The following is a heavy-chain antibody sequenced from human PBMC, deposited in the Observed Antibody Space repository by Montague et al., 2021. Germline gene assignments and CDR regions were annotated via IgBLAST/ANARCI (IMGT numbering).Heavy chain of an antibody. CDR3: VKDSGYFYYMDV. D-gene: IGHD3-10*01. CDR1: GFTFSSYA. Sequence: SLRLSCAASGFTFSSYAMHWVRQAPGTGPEWVAIIWFDGSKKYYRDSVKGRFTISRDNSENTLHLQMNSLRAEDTAVYYCVKDSGYFYYMDVWSKGTTVTVSS. CDR2: IWFDGSKK. V-gene: IGHV3-33*06. J-gene: IGHJ6*03.